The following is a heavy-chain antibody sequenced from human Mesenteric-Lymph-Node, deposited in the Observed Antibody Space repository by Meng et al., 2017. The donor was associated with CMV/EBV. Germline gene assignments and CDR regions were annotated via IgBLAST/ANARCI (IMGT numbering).Heavy chain of an antibody. Sequence: GESLKISCAASGFTFSSYWMHWVRQAPGKGLVWVSRINSDGSSTSYADSVKGRFTISRDNAKNTLYLQMNSLRAEDTAVYYCARTYHYDFWSGFGYWGQGALVTVSS. J-gene: IGHJ4*02. D-gene: IGHD3-3*01. CDR1: GFTFSSYW. CDR3: ARTYHYDFWSGFGY. V-gene: IGHV3-74*01. CDR2: INSDGSST.